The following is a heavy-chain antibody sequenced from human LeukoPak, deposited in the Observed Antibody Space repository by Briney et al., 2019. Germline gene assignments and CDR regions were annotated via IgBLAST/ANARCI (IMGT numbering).Heavy chain of an antibody. V-gene: IGHV5-51*01. Sequence: GESLQISCQGSGSSFAGYWIGWVRQLPGKGLEWMGIIYPGDSDTRYSPSFQGQVTISADKSISTAYLQWSSLKASDTAMYYCARYTDYYYMDVWGKGTTVTVS. CDR1: GSSFAGYW. CDR3: ARYTDYYYMDV. CDR2: IYPGDSDT. J-gene: IGHJ6*03.